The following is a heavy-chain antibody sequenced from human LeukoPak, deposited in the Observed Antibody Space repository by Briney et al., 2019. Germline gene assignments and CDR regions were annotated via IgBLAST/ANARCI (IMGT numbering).Heavy chain of an antibody. CDR2: IYSGGTT. CDR3: ARVWKSYYDFWSGPSHSYYYYGMDV. D-gene: IGHD3-3*01. J-gene: IGHJ6*02. Sequence: GGSLRLSCAASGFTVNSNYWSWVRQAPGKGLEWVSVIYSGGTTYYADSVKGRFTFSRDNSKNMLHLQMNSLRAEDTAVYYCARVWKSYYDFWSGPSHSYYYYGMDVWGQGTTVTVSS. CDR1: GFTVNSNY. V-gene: IGHV3-53*01.